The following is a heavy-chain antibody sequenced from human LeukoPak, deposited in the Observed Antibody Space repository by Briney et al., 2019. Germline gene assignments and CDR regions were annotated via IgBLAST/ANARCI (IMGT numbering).Heavy chain of an antibody. CDR1: GFTFSTYW. Sequence: GGSLRLSCVASGFTFSTYWMSWVRQAPGKGLEWVSAISGSGGSTYYADSVKGRFTISRDNSKNTLYLQMNSLRAEDTAVYYCAKYAPYYYDSSGFYWGQGTLVTVSS. D-gene: IGHD3-22*01. CDR2: ISGSGGST. CDR3: AKYAPYYYDSSGFY. V-gene: IGHV3-23*01. J-gene: IGHJ4*02.